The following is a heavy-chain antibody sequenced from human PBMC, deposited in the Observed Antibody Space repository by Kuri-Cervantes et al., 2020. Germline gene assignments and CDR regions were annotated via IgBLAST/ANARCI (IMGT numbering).Heavy chain of an antibody. Sequence: GESLKISCTSSTFTFGDYTMNWVRQAPGKGLEWVAVIWYDGSNKYYADSVKGRFTISRDNSKNTLYLQMNSLRAEDTAVYYCAKDQGIAAALTDWGQGTLVTVSS. CDR2: IWYDGSNK. CDR3: AKDQGIAAALTD. D-gene: IGHD6-13*01. J-gene: IGHJ4*02. V-gene: IGHV3-30*02. CDR1: TFTFGDYT.